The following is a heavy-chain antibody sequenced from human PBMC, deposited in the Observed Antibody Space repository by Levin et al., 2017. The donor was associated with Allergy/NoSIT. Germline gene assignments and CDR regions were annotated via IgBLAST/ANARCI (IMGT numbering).Heavy chain of an antibody. V-gene: IGHV3-23*01. CDR1: GFTFSSYA. CDR3: AKDFSTSASLDIVVVPAALLFDY. CDR2: ISGSGGST. D-gene: IGHD2-2*01. Sequence: GGSLRLSCAASGFTFSSYAMSWVRQAPGKGLEWVSAISGSGGSTYYADSVKGRFTISRDNSKNTLYLQMNSLRAEDTAVYYCAKDFSTSASLDIVVVPAALLFDYWGQGTLVTVSS. J-gene: IGHJ4*02.